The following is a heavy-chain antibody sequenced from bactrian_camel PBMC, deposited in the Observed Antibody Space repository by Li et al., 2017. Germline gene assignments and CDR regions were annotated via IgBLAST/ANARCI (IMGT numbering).Heavy chain of an antibody. V-gene: IGHV3S56*01. D-gene: IGHD6*01. CDR1: GVTRDLCG. Sequence: HVQLVESGGGSVQSGRSLKLTCTVTGVTRDLCGMGWYRQAPGNEREMVATISTEGTTNYVDHVKGRFTISQDNAKNTVYLQMNNLQPEDTAMYYCAEGRGSRGEHCYSLNYWGQGTQVTVSS. CDR2: ISTEGTT. J-gene: IGHJ4*01. CDR3: AEGRGSRGEHCYSLNY.